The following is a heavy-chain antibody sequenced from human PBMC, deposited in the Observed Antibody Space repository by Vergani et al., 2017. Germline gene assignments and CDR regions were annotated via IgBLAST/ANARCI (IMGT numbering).Heavy chain of an antibody. CDR3: VRDRGLCAGGRCYTEAWDY. V-gene: IGHV3-30-3*01. Sequence: QVQLVESGGGVVQPGTSLRLSCVVSGFALNRHAMYWVRQAPGKGLEWVVGISFYGTNEYYPDLVKGRFTISRDIAKNTLYLQVRSLRLEDTGVYHCVRDRGLCAGGRCYTEAWDYWGQGTPVTVSS. CDR1: GFALNRHA. J-gene: IGHJ4*02. CDR2: ISFYGTNE. D-gene: IGHD2-2*02.